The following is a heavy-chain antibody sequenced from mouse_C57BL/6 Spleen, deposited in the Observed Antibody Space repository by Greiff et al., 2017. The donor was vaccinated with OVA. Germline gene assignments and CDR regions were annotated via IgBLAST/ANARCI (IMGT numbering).Heavy chain of an antibody. Sequence: EVKLEESGGGLVKPGGSLKLSCAASGFTFSSYAMSWVRQTPEKRLEWVATISDGGSYTYYPDNVKGRFTISRDNAKNNLYLQMSHLKAEDTAMYYWARERDYYGSSYFDYWGQGTTLTVSS. D-gene: IGHD1-1*01. V-gene: IGHV5-4*01. CDR3: ARERDYYGSSYFDY. J-gene: IGHJ2*01. CDR2: ISDGGSYT. CDR1: GFTFSSYA.